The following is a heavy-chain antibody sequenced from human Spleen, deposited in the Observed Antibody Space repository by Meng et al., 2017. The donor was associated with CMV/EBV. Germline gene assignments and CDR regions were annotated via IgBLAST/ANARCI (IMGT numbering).Heavy chain of an antibody. V-gene: IGHV3-43*01. CDR2: ISWDGGST. Sequence: GGSLRLSCAASGFTFDDYTMHWVRQAPGKGLEWVSLISWDGGSTYYADSVKGRFTICRDNSKNSLYLQMNSLRTEDPALYYCSKDSYSSSWATRVVKRNYYYGMDVWGQGTTVTVSS. CDR3: SKDSYSSSWATRVVKRNYYYGMDV. D-gene: IGHD6-13*01. J-gene: IGHJ6*02. CDR1: GFTFDDYT.